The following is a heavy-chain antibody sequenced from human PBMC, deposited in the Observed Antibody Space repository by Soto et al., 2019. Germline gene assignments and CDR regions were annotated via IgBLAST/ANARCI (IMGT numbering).Heavy chain of an antibody. CDR1: GGSVSSEGYY. Sequence: SETLSLTCAVSGGSVSSEGYYWSWIRQPPGKGLEWIGYIYHSGSTNYNPSLESRVTLSVDTSKNQFSLKLSSVTAADTAVYYCARDREYCSSTRCYWNFDFWGQGILVTSPQ. CDR2: IYHSGST. V-gene: IGHV4-61*08. CDR3: ARDREYCSSTRCYWNFDF. J-gene: IGHJ4*02. D-gene: IGHD2-2*01.